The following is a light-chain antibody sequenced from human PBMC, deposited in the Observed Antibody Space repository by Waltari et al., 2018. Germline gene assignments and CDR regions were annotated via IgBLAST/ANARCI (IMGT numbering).Light chain of an antibody. Sequence: QSALTQPASVSGSPGQSTTISCTATSIDVGGFNYFSWYQQHPGKAPKRMIYDVSNRPSGVSNRFSGSKSGNTASLTISGLQAEDEADYYCSSYTSSSPYVFGTGTEVTVL. CDR1: SIDVGGFNY. J-gene: IGLJ1*01. V-gene: IGLV2-14*03. CDR2: DVS. CDR3: SSYTSSSPYV.